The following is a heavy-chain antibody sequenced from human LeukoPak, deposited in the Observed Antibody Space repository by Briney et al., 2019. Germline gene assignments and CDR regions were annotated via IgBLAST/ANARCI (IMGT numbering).Heavy chain of an antibody. CDR3: ARRDEGAPGRGSDY. V-gene: IGHV3-7*01. CDR1: GFTFSRYW. J-gene: IGHJ4*02. D-gene: IGHD6-13*01. Sequence: GGSLRRSCAASGFTFSRYWMRWVRQAPGKGLEWVANMNQDGSEKYYLDSVKGRFTISRDNAKNSLYLQMNSLRPEDTAVYYCARRDEGAPGRGSDYWGQGTLVTVSS. CDR2: MNQDGSEK.